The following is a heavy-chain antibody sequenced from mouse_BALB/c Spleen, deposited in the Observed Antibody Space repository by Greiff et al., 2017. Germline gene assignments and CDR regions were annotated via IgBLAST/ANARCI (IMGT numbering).Heavy chain of an antibody. V-gene: IGHV2-2*02. CDR3: ARSTMVTEDLGQAY. CDR1: GFSFTSYG. CDR2: IWSGGST. Sequence: VQLVESGPGLVQPSQSLSITCTVSGFSFTSYGVHWVRQSPGKGLEWLGVIWSGGSTDYNAAFISRLSISKDNSKSQVFFKMNSLQANDTAIYYCARSTMVTEDLGQAYWGQGTLVTVSA. D-gene: IGHD2-13*01. J-gene: IGHJ3*01.